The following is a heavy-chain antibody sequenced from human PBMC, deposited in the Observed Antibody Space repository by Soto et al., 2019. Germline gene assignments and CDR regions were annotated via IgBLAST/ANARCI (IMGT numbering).Heavy chain of an antibody. J-gene: IGHJ5*02. D-gene: IGHD4-17*01. V-gene: IGHV3-74*01. CDR3: TKGTFGDRDA. Sequence: EVHLVESGGGLVQPGGSLRLSCADSEFTFSHYWMHWVRQAPGKGLVWVSRINPDGTRTNYADSVKGRFTISRDNAKNTLYLQMNSLRDEDTAIYYCTKGTFGDRDAWGQGTLVTVSS. CDR1: EFTFSHYW. CDR2: INPDGTRT.